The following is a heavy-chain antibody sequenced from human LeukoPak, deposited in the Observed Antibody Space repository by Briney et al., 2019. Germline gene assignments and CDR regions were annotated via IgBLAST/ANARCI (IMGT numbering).Heavy chain of an antibody. J-gene: IGHJ5*02. CDR2: IDSRDNT. V-gene: IGHV3-53*04. Sequence: GGSLRLSCAASGFTVKNNHMSWVRQAPGKGLEWVSVIDSRDNTYHADSVKGRFTISRHTSKNTLYLQMNSLRAEDTAVYYCARESTPLRGAFDPWGPGTLVTVSS. CDR3: ARESTPLRGAFDP. D-gene: IGHD5-24*01. CDR1: GFTVKNNH.